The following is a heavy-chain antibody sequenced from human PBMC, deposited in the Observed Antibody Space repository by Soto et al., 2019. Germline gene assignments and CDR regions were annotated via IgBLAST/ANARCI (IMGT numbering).Heavy chain of an antibody. CDR1: GFTFGSRA. Sequence: EVQLLVSGGDLVQPGGSLRLSCVASGFTFGSRAMSWVRQAPGERLEWVSTITDNGGDSKSADSVRGRFAISRDNSKNILYLQMNSLRAEDSAIYYCARGSEDSYPGSRIFDFWGRGTLVSVSS. J-gene: IGHJ4*02. CDR2: ITDNGGDS. D-gene: IGHD3-10*01. CDR3: ARGSEDSYPGSRIFDF. V-gene: IGHV3-23*01.